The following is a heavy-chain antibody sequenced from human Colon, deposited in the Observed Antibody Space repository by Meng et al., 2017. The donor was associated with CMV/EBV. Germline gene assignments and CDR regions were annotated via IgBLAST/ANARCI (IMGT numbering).Heavy chain of an antibody. CDR3: ARGRRNYDFWSGPNWFDP. J-gene: IGHJ5*02. CDR2: INHSGST. D-gene: IGHD3-3*01. CDR1: GSVSGYY. V-gene: IGHV4-34*01. Sequence: GSVSGYYWSWIRQPPGKGLEWIGEINHSGSTNYNPSLKSRVTISVDTSKNQFSLKLSSVTAADTAVYYCARGRRNYDFWSGPNWFDPWGQGTLVTVSS.